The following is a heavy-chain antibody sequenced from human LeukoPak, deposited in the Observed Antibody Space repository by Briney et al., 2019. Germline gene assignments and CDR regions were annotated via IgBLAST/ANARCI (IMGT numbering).Heavy chain of an antibody. CDR2: INPNSGGT. CDR1: GYTFTGYY. J-gene: IGHJ4*02. V-gene: IGHV1-2*02. D-gene: IGHD3-10*01. CDR3: AKGTYYYGSGGTFDY. Sequence: ASVKVSCKASGYTFTGYYMHWVRQAPGQGLEWMGWINPNSGGTNYAQKFQGRVTMTRDTSISTAYMELSRLRSDDTAVYYCAKGTYYYGSGGTFDYWGQGTLVTVSS.